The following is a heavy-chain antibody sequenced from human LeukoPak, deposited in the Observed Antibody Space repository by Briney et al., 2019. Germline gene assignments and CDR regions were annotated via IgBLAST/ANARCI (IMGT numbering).Heavy chain of an antibody. CDR3: AREAQFYSWFDP. V-gene: IGHV1-69*04. Sequence: WASVKVSCKASGGPFSSYAISWVRQAPGQGLEWMGRIIPIFGIANYAQKFQGRVTITADKSTSTAYMELSSLRSEDTAVYYCAREAQFYSWFDPWGQGTLVTVSS. CDR2: IIPIFGIA. D-gene: IGHD2-15*01. J-gene: IGHJ5*02. CDR1: GGPFSSYA.